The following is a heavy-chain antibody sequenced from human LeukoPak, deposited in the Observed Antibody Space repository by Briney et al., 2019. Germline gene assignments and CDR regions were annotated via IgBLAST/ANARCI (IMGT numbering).Heavy chain of an antibody. V-gene: IGHV3-48*03. CDR2: SSSCSTI. J-gene: IGHJ4*02. CDR1: GFTFSSYE. D-gene: IGHD6-19*01. Sequence: GGSLRLSCAASGFTFSSYEMNWVRQAPGKGLERVSYSSSCSTIYDADSVKGRFTITRDNAKNSLYLQMNSLRAEATAAYYCARESIAVAGAPFDYWGQGTLVTVSS. CDR3: ARESIAVAGAPFDY.